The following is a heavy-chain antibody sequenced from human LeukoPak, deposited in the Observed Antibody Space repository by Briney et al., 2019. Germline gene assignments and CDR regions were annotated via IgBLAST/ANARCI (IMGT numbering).Heavy chain of an antibody. CDR1: GGTFSSYA. CDR3: AGSTVTRLAEYFQH. Sequence: GASVKVSCKASGGTFSSYAISWVRQAPGQGLEWMVGIIPIFGTASYAQKFQGRVTITAEESTSTAYMELSSLRSEDTAVYYCAGSTVTRLAEYFQHWGQGTLVTVSS. V-gene: IGHV1-69*13. J-gene: IGHJ1*01. CDR2: IIPIFGTA. D-gene: IGHD4-17*01.